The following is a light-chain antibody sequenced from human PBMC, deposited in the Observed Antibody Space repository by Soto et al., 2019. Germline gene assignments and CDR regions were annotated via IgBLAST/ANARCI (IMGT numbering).Light chain of an antibody. CDR2: DAS. CDR3: QQYNNWPPWT. CDR1: QSVSSSY. Sequence: EIVLTQSPGTVSLSPGERATLAFMSSQSVSSSYLAWYQQKPGLAPRLLIYDASSRATGIPDRFSGSGSGTDFTLTISRLEPEDFAVYYCQQYNNWPPWTFGQGTKVDI. V-gene: IGKV3D-20*01. J-gene: IGKJ1*01.